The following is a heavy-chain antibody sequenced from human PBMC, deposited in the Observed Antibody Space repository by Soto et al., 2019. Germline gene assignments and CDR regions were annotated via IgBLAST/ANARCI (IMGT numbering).Heavy chain of an antibody. CDR1: GGTFSSYA. CDR2: IIPIFGTA. D-gene: IGHD4-4*01. V-gene: IGHV1-69*01. Sequence: QVQLVQSGAEVKKPGSSVKVSCKASGGTFSSYAISWVRQAPGQGLEWMGGIIPIFGTANYAQKFQGRVTITADESTSTAYIQLSGLRSEDTAVYYCSRNPYDYSTNCFYPWGQGTLVIVSS. CDR3: SRNPYDYSTNCFYP. J-gene: IGHJ5*02.